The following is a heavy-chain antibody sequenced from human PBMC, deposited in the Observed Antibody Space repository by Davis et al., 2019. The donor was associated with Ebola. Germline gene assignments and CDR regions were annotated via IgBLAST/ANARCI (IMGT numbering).Heavy chain of an antibody. CDR2: ISGSGGST. D-gene: IGHD3-22*01. Sequence: PGGSLRLSCAGSGFTVSSHYMSWVRQAPGKGLEWVSAISGSGGSTYYADSVKGRFTISRDNAKNSLYLQMNSLRDEDTAVYYCASLHSSGYYDAFDIWGQGTMVTVSS. V-gene: IGHV3-23*01. CDR1: GFTVSSHY. CDR3: ASLHSSGYYDAFDI. J-gene: IGHJ3*02.